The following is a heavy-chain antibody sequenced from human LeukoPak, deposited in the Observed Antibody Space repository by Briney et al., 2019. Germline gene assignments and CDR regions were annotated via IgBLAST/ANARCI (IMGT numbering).Heavy chain of an antibody. D-gene: IGHD6-13*01. Sequence: ASVKVSCKASGYTFTGYYMHWVRQAPGQGLEWMGWINPNSGGTNYAQKFQGRVTMTRDTSISTAYMELSRLRSDDTAVYYCARVSSSSWYEICFDYWGQGTLVTVSS. V-gene: IGHV1-2*02. CDR2: INPNSGGT. CDR1: GYTFTGYY. CDR3: ARVSSSSWYEICFDY. J-gene: IGHJ4*02.